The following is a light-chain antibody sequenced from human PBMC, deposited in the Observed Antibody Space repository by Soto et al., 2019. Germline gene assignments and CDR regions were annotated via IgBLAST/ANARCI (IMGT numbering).Light chain of an antibody. V-gene: IGLV1-40*01. J-gene: IGLJ2*01. CDR1: SSNIGINP. Sequence: QSVLTQPPSASGTPGQRVPISCSGSSSNIGINPVNWYQQLPGTAPKLLIYGNFNRPSGVPDRFSGSKSGTSASLAITGLQAGDEADYYCQSYDSSLSGVVFGGGTKLTVL. CDR3: QSYDSSLSGVV. CDR2: GNF.